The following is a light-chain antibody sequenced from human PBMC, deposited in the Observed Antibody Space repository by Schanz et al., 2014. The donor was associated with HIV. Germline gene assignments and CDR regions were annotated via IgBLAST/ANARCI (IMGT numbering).Light chain of an antibody. Sequence: QSALTQPPSASGSPGQSVTISCSGTISDIGGFKFVSWYQQYPGKAPKLIIFEVNKRPSGVPDRFSGSKSGNTASLTISGLQAEDEADYYCSSYTSSSTLVFGGGTKLTVL. CDR3: SSYTSSSTLV. CDR2: EVN. CDR1: ISDIGGFKF. J-gene: IGLJ2*01. V-gene: IGLV2-8*01.